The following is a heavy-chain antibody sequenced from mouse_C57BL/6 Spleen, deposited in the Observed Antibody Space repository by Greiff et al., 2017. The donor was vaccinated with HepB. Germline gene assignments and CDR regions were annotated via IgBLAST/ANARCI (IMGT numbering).Heavy chain of an antibody. V-gene: IGHV1-55*01. D-gene: IGHD2-5*01. J-gene: IGHJ4*01. CDR1: GYTFTSYW. CDR3: ARSREIYYSNYWAMDY. CDR2: IYPGSGST. Sequence: QVQLQQPGAELVKPGASVKMSCKASGYTFTSYWITWVKQRPGQGLEWIGDIYPGSGSTNYNEKFKSKATLTVDTSSSTAYMQLSSLTSEDSAVYYCARSREIYYSNYWAMDYWGQGTSVTVSS.